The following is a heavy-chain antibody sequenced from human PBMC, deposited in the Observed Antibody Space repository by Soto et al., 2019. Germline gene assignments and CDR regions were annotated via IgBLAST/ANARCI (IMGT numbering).Heavy chain of an antibody. CDR1: GGSIRSYY. V-gene: IGHV4-59*12. Sequence: SETLSLTCTVSGGSIRSYYWSWIRQPPGKGLEWIGYIYYSGSINYNPSLKSRVTISIDTSNNQFSLKLSSVTAADTAVYYCARGSYVTHYYYFHMDVWGKGTPHIVSS. J-gene: IGHJ6*03. CDR2: IYYSGSI. CDR3: ARGSYVTHYYYFHMDV. D-gene: IGHD6-6*01.